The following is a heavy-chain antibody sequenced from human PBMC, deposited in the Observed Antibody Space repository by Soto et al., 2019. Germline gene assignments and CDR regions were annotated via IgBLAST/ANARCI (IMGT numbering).Heavy chain of an antibody. CDR2: ISYSVDKS. D-gene: IGHD1-7*01. Sequence: PGGSLRLSCAASGFTFSNYIMNWVRPAPRTELEWVATISYSVDKSTYADSVRGRFTISTDTSKNTLSLQMNTLTAEDAAVYYCLRRAIPETTTSCVFDLWGQGTLVTVSS. J-gene: IGHJ5*02. CDR1: GFTFSNYI. CDR3: LRRAIPETTTSCVFDL. V-gene: IGHV3-23*01.